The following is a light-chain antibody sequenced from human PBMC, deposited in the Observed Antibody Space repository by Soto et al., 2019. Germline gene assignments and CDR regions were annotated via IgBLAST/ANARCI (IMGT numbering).Light chain of an antibody. Sequence: AIEMTQSPSSLSVSVGDRVTITCRASQGIRHDLGWYQQKPGKAPELLIYAASILQSGVPSRFSGSGSGTDFTLTITSLQPEDFAIYYCLQDYPYPRTLGGGTKVDIK. CDR2: AAS. V-gene: IGKV1-6*01. CDR3: LQDYPYPRT. J-gene: IGKJ4*01. CDR1: QGIRHD.